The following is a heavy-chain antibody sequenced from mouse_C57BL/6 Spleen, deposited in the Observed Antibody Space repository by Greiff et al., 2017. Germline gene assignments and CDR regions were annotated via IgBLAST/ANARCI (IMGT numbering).Heavy chain of an antibody. V-gene: IGHV1-72*01. CDR3: ARDYGSSHWYFDV. D-gene: IGHD1-1*01. CDR2: IDPNSGGT. CDR1: GYTFTSYW. J-gene: IGHJ1*03. Sequence: VQLQQPGAELVKPGASVKLSCKASGYTFTSYWMHWVKQRPGRGLEWIGRIDPNSGGTKYNEKFKSKATLTVDKPSSTAYMQLSSLTYEDSAVYYCARDYGSSHWYFDVWGTGTTVTVSS.